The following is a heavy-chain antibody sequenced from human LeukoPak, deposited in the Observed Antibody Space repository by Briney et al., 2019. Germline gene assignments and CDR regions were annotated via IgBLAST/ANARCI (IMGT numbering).Heavy chain of an antibody. V-gene: IGHV3-53*01. CDR1: GFTVSSNY. J-gene: IGHJ3*02. CDR2: IYSGGST. CDR3: ATDIIILPAAQRLQAFDI. D-gene: IGHD2-2*01. Sequence: PGGSLRLSCAASGFTVSSNYMSWVRQAPGKGLEWVSVIYSGGSTYYADSVKGRFTISRDNAKNSLYLQMNSLRAEDTAVYYCATDIIILPAAQRLQAFDIWGQGTMVTVSS.